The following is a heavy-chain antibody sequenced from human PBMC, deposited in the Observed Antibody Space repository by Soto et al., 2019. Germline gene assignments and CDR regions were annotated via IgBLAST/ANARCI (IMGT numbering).Heavy chain of an antibody. V-gene: IGHV1-2*04. CDR2: INPNSGGT. D-gene: IGHD1-26*01. J-gene: IGHJ6*03. Sequence: QVQLVQSGAEVKKPGASVTVSCRSSGDTFNDYYIHWVRQAPGQGLEWMGWINPNSGGTKYAQQFQGWVSMSRDTSIRSVYVQLSRLRSDDTPGPYRGRGRGAATVTLDDYYFYMKLWGTGTTVTVSS. CDR3: GRGRGAATVTLDDYYFYMKL. CDR1: GDTFNDYY.